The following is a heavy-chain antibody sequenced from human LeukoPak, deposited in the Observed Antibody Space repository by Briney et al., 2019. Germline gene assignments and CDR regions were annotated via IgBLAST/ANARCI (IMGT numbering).Heavy chain of an antibody. Sequence: GASVKVSCKASGYTFTSYGISWVRQAPGQGLEWMGGIIPIFGTANYAQKFQGRVTITADESTSTAYMELRSLRSDDTAVYYCARSSRSSGYNNWFDPWGQGTLVTVSS. CDR2: IIPIFGTA. CDR3: ARSSRSSGYNNWFDP. CDR1: GYTFTSYG. D-gene: IGHD3-22*01. J-gene: IGHJ5*01. V-gene: IGHV1-69*13.